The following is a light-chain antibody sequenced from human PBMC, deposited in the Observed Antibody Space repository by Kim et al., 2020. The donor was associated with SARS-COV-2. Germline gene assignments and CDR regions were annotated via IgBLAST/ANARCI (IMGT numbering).Light chain of an antibody. V-gene: IGLV6-57*03. CDR2: EDN. CDR3: QSYDSSNP. Sequence: PGSTVTSSCTRSSGSSASNYVQWYQQRQGRAPTTVIYEDNQRPSGVPDRFSGAIDSSSYSASLTISGRKTVDEAAYYCQSYDSSNPFGGGTQLTVL. CDR1: SGSSASNY. J-gene: IGLJ2*01.